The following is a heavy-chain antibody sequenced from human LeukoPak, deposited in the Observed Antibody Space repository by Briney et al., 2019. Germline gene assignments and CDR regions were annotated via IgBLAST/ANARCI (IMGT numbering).Heavy chain of an antibody. V-gene: IGHV4-59*01. D-gene: IGHD6-19*01. Sequence: SETLSLTCTVSGGSITTYYWTWIRQPPGKGLEWIGYIRYSGSTNYNPSLKSRVTISVDTSKNQFSLKLSSVTAADTAVYYCARVIRLKTIAVAGHDAFDIWGQGTMVTVSS. J-gene: IGHJ3*02. CDR3: ARVIRLKTIAVAGHDAFDI. CDR1: GGSITTYY. CDR2: IRYSGST.